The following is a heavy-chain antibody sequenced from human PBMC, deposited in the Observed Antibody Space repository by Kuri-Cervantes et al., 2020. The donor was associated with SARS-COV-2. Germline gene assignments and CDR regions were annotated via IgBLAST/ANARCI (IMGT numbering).Heavy chain of an antibody. CDR3: SRGGYRYDKPGVYFDY. J-gene: IGHJ4*02. Sequence: GESLKISCPTSGFIFSDYGMHWVRQAPGKGLEWVAVIWSGGSNKYYADSVKGRFTISRDNSKNTLYLQMNNLRPEDTAIYFCSRGGYRYDKPGVYFDYWGQGTLVTVSS. CDR2: IWSGGSNK. CDR1: GFIFSDYG. V-gene: IGHV3-33*01. D-gene: IGHD5-18*01.